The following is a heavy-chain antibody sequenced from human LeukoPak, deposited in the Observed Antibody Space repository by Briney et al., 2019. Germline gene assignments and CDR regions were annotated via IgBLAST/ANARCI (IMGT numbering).Heavy chain of an antibody. CDR1: GGTFSSYA. Sequence: SVKVSCKASGGTFSSYAIIWVRQAPGQGLEWMGGIIPIFGTANYAQKFQGRVTITADESTSTAYMELSSLRSEDTAVYYCARGGSYLYYFDYWGQGTLVTVSS. V-gene: IGHV1-69*13. CDR2: IIPIFGTA. J-gene: IGHJ4*02. D-gene: IGHD1-26*01. CDR3: ARGGSYLYYFDY.